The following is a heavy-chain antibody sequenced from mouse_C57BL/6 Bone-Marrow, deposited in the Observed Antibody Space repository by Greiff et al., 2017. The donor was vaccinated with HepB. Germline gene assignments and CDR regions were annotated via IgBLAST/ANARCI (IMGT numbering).Heavy chain of an antibody. CDR2: ISSGGSYT. Sequence: EVQRVESGGDLVKPGGSLKLSCAASGFTFSSYGMSWVRQTPGKRLEWVATISSGGSYTYYPDSVKGRFTIYRDNAKNTLYLQMSSLKSEDTAMYYCAIPLITTVEGDYWGQGTSVTVSS. CDR1: GFTFSSYG. CDR3: AIPLITTVEGDY. V-gene: IGHV5-6*01. J-gene: IGHJ4*01. D-gene: IGHD1-1*01.